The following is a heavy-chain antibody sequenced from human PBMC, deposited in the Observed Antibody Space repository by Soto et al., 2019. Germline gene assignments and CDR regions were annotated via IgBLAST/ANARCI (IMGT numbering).Heavy chain of an antibody. J-gene: IGHJ4*02. CDR2: IIPMFGTA. CDR1: GGTFSSYA. V-gene: IGHV1-69*01. Sequence: QAQLVQSGAEVKKPGSSVKVSCKASGGTFSSYALTWVRQAPGQGLEWMGGIIPMFGTANYARKFQGRVTITADESTTTAHMELSSLRSEDTAVYYCARDTGTTPRKWYFDYWGQGTLVTVSS. CDR3: ARDTGTTPRKWYFDY. D-gene: IGHD1-1*01.